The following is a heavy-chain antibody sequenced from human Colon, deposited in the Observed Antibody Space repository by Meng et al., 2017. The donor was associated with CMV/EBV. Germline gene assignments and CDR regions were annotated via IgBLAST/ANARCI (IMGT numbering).Heavy chain of an antibody. J-gene: IGHJ6*02. V-gene: IGHV3-23*03. CDR3: AKWRGYGNGMDV. CDR1: GFTFNRNS. Sequence: GESLKISCAASGFTFNRNSMSWVRQAPGKGLEWVSIVHSGDSRTQYADSVKGRFTISRDDSKSTVHLQMSSLRAEDTATYYCAKWRGYGNGMDVWGQGTTVTVSS. D-gene: IGHD2-15*01. CDR2: VHSGDSRT.